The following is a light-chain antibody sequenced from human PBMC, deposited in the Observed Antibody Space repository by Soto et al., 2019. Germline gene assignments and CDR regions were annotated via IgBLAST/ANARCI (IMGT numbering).Light chain of an antibody. Sequence: EIVMTQSPATLSVSPGERITISCRASQTVGSNLAWYLQTPGQAPRLLIYTTSSRAAGVPARFSGSGSGTEFTLTIDSLQSEDVAVYYCQQYYDSPLTFGQGTRLEIK. CDR3: QQYYDSPLT. CDR1: QTVGSN. CDR2: TTS. V-gene: IGKV3-15*01. J-gene: IGKJ5*01.